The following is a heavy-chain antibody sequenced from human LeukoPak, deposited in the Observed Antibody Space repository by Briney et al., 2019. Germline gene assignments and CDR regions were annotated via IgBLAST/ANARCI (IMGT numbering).Heavy chain of an antibody. J-gene: IGHJ1*01. Sequence: PGGSLRLSCAASGFTVSSNYMSWVRQAPGKGLEWVSVIYSGGSTNYADSDKGRFTISRDNSKNTLYLQMNSLRAEDAAVYYCARDYGSGNRWISQHWGQGTLVTVSS. CDR2: IYSGGST. V-gene: IGHV3-53*01. D-gene: IGHD3-10*01. CDR3: ARDYGSGNRWISQH. CDR1: GFTVSSNY.